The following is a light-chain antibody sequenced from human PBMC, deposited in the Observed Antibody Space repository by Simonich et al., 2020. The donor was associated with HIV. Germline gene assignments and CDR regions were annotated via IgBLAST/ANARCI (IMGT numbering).Light chain of an antibody. V-gene: IGKV3-15*01. CDR2: GAS. CDR1: QSVSSN. CDR3: QQYNNWWT. J-gene: IGKJ1*01. Sequence: EIVMTQSPATLAVSPGERTTLPCRASQSVSSNLAWYQQKPGQAPRLLNYGASTRATGIPARFSGSGSGTEFTITISSMQSEDFAVYYCQQYNNWWTFGQGTKVEIK.